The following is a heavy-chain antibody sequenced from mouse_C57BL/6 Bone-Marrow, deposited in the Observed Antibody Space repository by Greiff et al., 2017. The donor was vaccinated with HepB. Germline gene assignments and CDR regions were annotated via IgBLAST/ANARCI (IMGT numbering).Heavy chain of an antibody. CDR3: AIGRLRRGSFSY. Sequence: EVQLQQSGPELVKPGASVKISCKASGYTLTDYYMNWVKQSHGKSLEWIGDINPNNGGTSYNQKFKGKATLTVDKSSSTAYMELRSLTSEDSAVYYCAIGRLRRGSFSYWGQGTTLTVSS. CDR2: INPNNGGT. J-gene: IGHJ2*01. CDR1: GYTLTDYY. D-gene: IGHD2-4*01. V-gene: IGHV1-26*01.